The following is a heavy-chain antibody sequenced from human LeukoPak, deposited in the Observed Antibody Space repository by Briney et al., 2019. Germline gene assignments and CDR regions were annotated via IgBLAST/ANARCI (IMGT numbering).Heavy chain of an antibody. CDR1: GFTFSSYW. V-gene: IGHV3-74*01. CDR2: INSDGSST. D-gene: IGHD1-26*01. J-gene: IGHJ4*02. CDR3: ARARVGVTHIDY. Sequence: GRSLRLSCAASGFTFSSYWMHWVRQAPGKGLVWVSRINSDGSSTSYADSVKGRFTISRDNAKNTLYLQMNSLRAEDTAVYYCARARVGVTHIDYWGQGTLVTVSS.